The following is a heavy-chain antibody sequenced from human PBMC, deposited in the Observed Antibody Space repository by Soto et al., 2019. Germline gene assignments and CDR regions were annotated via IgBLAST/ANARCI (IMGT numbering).Heavy chain of an antibody. CDR3: GGHGWLVPGVGSYWFDP. CDR2: IHISGRT. CDR1: GRSVSSYY. V-gene: IGHV4-59*02. D-gene: IGHD6-19*01. J-gene: IGHJ5*02. Sequence: SETLSLTCSVSGRSVSSYYWSWIRQPPGKGLEWIGYIHISGRTNHNPSLKSRVTLSVDTSKNQVSLKLSSVTAADTAVYYCGGHGWLVPGVGSYWFDPWGQGTLVTVSS.